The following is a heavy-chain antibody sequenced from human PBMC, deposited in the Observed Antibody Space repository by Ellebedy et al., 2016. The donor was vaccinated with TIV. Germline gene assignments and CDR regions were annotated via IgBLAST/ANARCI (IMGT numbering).Heavy chain of an antibody. J-gene: IGHJ5*02. V-gene: IGHV4-39*07. Sequence: MPSETLSLTCTVPDDSMSRGVYFWGWIRQSPGWGLEWVVSMYFTGHSFDNPSLRSRVSISLDTPKKQFSLRLSSVTAADTALYYCARVSASSISRINWVDPWGQGILVTTSS. D-gene: IGHD3-10*01. CDR3: ARVSASSISRINWVDP. CDR1: DDSMSRGVYF. CDR2: MYFTGHS.